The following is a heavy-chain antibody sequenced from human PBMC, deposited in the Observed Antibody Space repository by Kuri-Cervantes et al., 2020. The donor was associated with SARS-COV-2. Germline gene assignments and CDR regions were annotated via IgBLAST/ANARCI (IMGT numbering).Heavy chain of an antibody. D-gene: IGHD3-3*01. V-gene: IGHV1-46*01. CDR2: INPSGGST. CDR3: ARDLPGFLEWLGHWVSGMDV. CDR1: GYTFTSYY. Sequence: ASVKVSCKASGYTFTSYYMHWVRQAPRQGLEWMGIINPSGGSTSYAQKFQGRVTMTRDTSTSTVYMELSSLRSEDTAVYYCARDLPGFLEWLGHWVSGMDVWGQGTTVTVSS. J-gene: IGHJ6*02.